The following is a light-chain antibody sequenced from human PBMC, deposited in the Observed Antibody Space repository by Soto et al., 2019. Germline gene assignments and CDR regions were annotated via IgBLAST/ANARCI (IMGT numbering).Light chain of an antibody. J-gene: IGLJ2*01. V-gene: IGLV3-21*04. CDR3: QLWDSSSDHPV. Sequence: SYELTQPPSVSVAPGKTATITCGGNNIGSKSVHWYQQKPGQAPVLVIYYDSDRPSGIPERFSGSNSGNTATLTISRVEAGDEADYYCQLWDSSSDHPVFGGGTKLTVL. CDR1: NIGSKS. CDR2: YDS.